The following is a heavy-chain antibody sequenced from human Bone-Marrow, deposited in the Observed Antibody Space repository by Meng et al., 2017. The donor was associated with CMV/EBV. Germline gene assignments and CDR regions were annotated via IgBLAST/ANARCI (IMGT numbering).Heavy chain of an antibody. CDR3: ARDLGTAGRPADS. D-gene: IGHD6-6*01. V-gene: IGHV4-4*02. CDR2: IYHRGTT. Sequence: VSSDSISSNNWWSSIRQSTGKGLEWIGEIYHRGTTNYNPSLRSRVTISVDKSQNQLSLRLSSVTAADTAVYYCARDLGTAGRPADSWGQGTLVTVSS. CDR1: SDSISSNNW. J-gene: IGHJ4*02.